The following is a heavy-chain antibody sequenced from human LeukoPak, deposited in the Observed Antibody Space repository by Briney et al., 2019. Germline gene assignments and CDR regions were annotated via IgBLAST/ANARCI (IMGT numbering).Heavy chain of an antibody. V-gene: IGHV3-23*01. CDR1: GFTFSSYA. CDR3: AKDTPYQLLYYYYYGMDV. CDR2: ISGSGGST. Sequence: GGSLRLSCAASGFTFSSYAMSWVRQAPGKGLEWVSAISGSGGSTYYADSVKGRFTISRDNSKNTLYLQMNSLRAEDTAVYYCAKDTPYQLLYYYYYGMDVWSKGTTVTVSS. D-gene: IGHD2-2*01. J-gene: IGHJ6*04.